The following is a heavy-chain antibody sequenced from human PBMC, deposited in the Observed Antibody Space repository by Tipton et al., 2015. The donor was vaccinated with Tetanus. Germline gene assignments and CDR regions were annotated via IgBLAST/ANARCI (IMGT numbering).Heavy chain of an antibody. CDR3: AREVNHYDSSAYFTQIPWFDS. D-gene: IGHD3-22*01. CDR2: IYRSGA. CDR1: GASINSGANS. J-gene: IGHJ5*01. Sequence: TLSLTCAVSGASINSGANSWSWIRQPPGKGLEWIGCIYRSGAYYSPSLIGRVTISMNKSKNDFSLELSAVTAADTAVYYCAREVNHYDSSAYFTQIPWFDSWGRGALVTVSS. V-gene: IGHV4-30-2*01.